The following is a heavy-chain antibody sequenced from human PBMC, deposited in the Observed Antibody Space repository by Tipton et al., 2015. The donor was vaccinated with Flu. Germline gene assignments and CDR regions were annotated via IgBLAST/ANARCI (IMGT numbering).Heavy chain of an antibody. D-gene: IGHD3-22*01. Sequence: SLRLSCAASGFTFSDYYMSWVRQAPGKGLEWVSHISSSDSIINYADSVKGRFTISKDNAKNSLYLQMNSLRAEDTAVYYCARDLKWSSAYYNPFGYWGQGTLVTVSS. CDR2: ISSSDSII. CDR1: GFTFSDYY. CDR3: ARDLKWSSAYYNPFGY. V-gene: IGHV3-11*01. J-gene: IGHJ4*02.